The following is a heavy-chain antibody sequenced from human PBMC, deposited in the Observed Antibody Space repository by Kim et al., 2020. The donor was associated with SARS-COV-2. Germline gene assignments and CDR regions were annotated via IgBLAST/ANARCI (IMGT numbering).Heavy chain of an antibody. V-gene: IGHV1-2*06. CDR2: INPNSGGT. CDR3: ARDRGRYYGSGTLSFP. J-gene: IGHJ5*02. Sequence: ASVKVSCKASGYTFTGYYMHWVRQAPGQGLEWMGRINPNSGGTNYAQKFQGRVTMTRDTSISTAYMELSRLRSDDTAVYYCARDRGRYYGSGTLSFPWGQGTLVTVSS. CDR1: GYTFTGYY. D-gene: IGHD3-10*01.